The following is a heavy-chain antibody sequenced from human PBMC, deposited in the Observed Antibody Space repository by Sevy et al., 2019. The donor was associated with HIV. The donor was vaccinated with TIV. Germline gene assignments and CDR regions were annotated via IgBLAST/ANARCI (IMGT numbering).Heavy chain of an antibody. J-gene: IGHJ3*02. CDR2: ISYDGSNK. CDR3: AREWMRKIDAFDI. CDR1: GFTFSSYA. V-gene: IGHV3-30-3*01. D-gene: IGHD5-12*01. Sequence: GGSLTLSCAASGFTFSSYAMHWVRQAPGKGLEWVAVISYDGSNKCYADSVKGRFTISRDNSKNTLYLQMNSLRAEDTAVYYCAREWMRKIDAFDIWGQGTMVTVSS.